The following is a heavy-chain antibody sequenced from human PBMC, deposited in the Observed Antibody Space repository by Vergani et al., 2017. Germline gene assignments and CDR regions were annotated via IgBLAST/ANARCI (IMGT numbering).Heavy chain of an antibody. CDR3: ARGLWDCTHIRCSPPSY. Sequence: EVQLLDSGGGLVQPGGSLRLSCAASGFSFSSYSMNWVRQAPGKGLEWVASISGSSSYVFYRDSVEGRFTITRDNAKKSVYLQMNSLRAEDTAMYFCARGLWDCTHIRCSPPSYWGQGTQVTVSS. J-gene: IGHJ4*02. V-gene: IGHV3-21*01. D-gene: IGHD2-8*01. CDR1: GFSFSSYS. CDR2: ISGSSSYV.